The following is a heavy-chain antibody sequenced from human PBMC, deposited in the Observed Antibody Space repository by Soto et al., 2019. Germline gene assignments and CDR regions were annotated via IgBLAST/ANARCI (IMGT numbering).Heavy chain of an antibody. D-gene: IGHD6-19*01. V-gene: IGHV1-18*01. Sequence: SVKVACPVSGDPFLGCGIRWVRQAPGQGPDWMGWISAYNGNTNYGQKLQGRVTMTADTSTSTAYRELRSLRSDDSAVYYCADNSARNYGMDVWGQGTGGTGSS. CDR2: ISAYNGNT. CDR1: GDPFLGCG. J-gene: IGHJ6*02. CDR3: ADNSARNYGMDV.